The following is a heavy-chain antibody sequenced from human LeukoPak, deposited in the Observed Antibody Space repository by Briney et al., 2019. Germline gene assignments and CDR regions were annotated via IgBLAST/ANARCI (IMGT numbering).Heavy chain of an antibody. Sequence: PGGSLRLSCAASGFTFSSYAMSWVRQAPGKGLEWVSSMSSSSSFVYYADSVKGRFTISRDNAKNSLYLQMNSLRAEDTAVYYCARGVSVAGTAQLDYWGQGTLVTVSS. CDR2: MSSSSSFV. J-gene: IGHJ4*02. CDR1: GFTFSSYA. V-gene: IGHV3-21*01. D-gene: IGHD6-19*01. CDR3: ARGVSVAGTAQLDY.